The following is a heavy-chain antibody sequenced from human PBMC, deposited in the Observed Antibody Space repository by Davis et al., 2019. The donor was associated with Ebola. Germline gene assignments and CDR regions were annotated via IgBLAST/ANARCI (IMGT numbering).Heavy chain of an antibody. CDR1: GGSISSGGYYW. J-gene: IGHJ3*02. Sequence: PGGSLRLSCTVSGGSISSGGYYWSWIRQHPGKGLEWKGIIYPGDSDTRYSPSFQGQVTISADKSISTAYLQWSSLKASDTAMYYCARREKGLGYSSPTGAFDIWGQGTMVTVSS. V-gene: IGHV5-51*01. CDR3: ARREKGLGYSSPTGAFDI. CDR2: IYPGDSDT. D-gene: IGHD6-19*01.